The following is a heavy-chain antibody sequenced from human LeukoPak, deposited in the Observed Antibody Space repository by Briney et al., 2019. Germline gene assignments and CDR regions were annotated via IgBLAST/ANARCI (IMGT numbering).Heavy chain of an antibody. CDR3: ARESSNPRDYYGMDV. CDR2: IYYSGST. D-gene: IGHD4-11*01. V-gene: IGHV4-59*01. J-gene: IGHJ6*02. Sequence: PSETLSLTCTVSGGSISSYYWSWIRQPPGKGLEWIGYIYYSGSTNYNPSLKSRVTISVDTSKNQFSLKLSSVAAADTAVYYCARESSNPRDYYGMDVWGQGTTVTVSS. CDR1: GGSISSYY.